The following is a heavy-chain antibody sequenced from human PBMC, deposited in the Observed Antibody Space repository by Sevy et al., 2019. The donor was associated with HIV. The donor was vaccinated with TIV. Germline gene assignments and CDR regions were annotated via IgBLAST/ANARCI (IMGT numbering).Heavy chain of an antibody. Sequence: GGSLRLSCAASGFTFSRYLMHWVRQAPGKGLVRVSQIKNDGSSTTYADSVKGRFTISRANAKNTLYLQMNSLRAEDTAVYYCAREGVDFWSGPVDFYYGMDVWGQGATVTVSS. CDR3: AREGVDFWSGPVDFYYGMDV. J-gene: IGHJ6*02. V-gene: IGHV3-74*01. CDR1: GFTFSRYL. D-gene: IGHD3-3*01. CDR2: IKNDGSST.